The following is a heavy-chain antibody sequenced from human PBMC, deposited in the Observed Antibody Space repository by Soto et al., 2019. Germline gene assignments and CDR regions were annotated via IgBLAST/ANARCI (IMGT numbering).Heavy chain of an antibody. CDR3: ARHNYGSGSTYFDY. Sequence: PSDTLSLACTFPGGSIVTYYWSWIRQPPGKGLEWIGYIYYSGSTNYNPSLKSRVTISADTSKNQFSLKLNSMTAADTAVYYCARHNYGSGSTYFDYWGQGTLVTVSS. D-gene: IGHD3-10*01. CDR1: GGSIVTYY. J-gene: IGHJ4*02. CDR2: IYYSGST. V-gene: IGHV4-59*08.